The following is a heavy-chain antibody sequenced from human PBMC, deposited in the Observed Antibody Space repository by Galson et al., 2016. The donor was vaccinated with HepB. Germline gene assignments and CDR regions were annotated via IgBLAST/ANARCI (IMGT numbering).Heavy chain of an antibody. Sequence: SLRLSCAASGFTFSSYWMNWVRQAPGKGLEWVANIKEDGSEKNYVDSLKGRFTISRDSAKNSLYLHMKHPRVEDTAVYYCEKSSGWDSDYWGQGTLVIVSS. CDR2: IKEDGSEK. V-gene: IGHV3-7*03. D-gene: IGHD6-19*01. J-gene: IGHJ4*02. CDR3: EKSSGWDSDY. CDR1: GFTFSSYW.